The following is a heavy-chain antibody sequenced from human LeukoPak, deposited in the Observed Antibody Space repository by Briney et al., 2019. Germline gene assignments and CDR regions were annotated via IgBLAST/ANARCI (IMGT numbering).Heavy chain of an antibody. V-gene: IGHV4-34*01. CDR2: INHSGST. J-gene: IGHJ6*02. CDR3: ARHVSTYYDFWSGPNRKNYYGMDV. CDR1: GGSFSGYY. D-gene: IGHD3-3*01. Sequence: PSETLSLTCAVYGGSFSGYYWSWIRQPPGKGLEWIGEINHSGSTNYNPSLKSRVTISVDTSKNQFSLKLSSVTAADTAVYYCARHVSTYYDFWSGPNRKNYYGMDVWGQGTTVTVSS.